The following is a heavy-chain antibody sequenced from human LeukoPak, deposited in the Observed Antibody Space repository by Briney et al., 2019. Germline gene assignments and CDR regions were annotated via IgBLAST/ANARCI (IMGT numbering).Heavy chain of an antibody. CDR3: ARAEVVAATQPFDY. D-gene: IGHD2-15*01. Sequence: KSSETLSLTCTVSGGSISSSSYYWGWIRQPPGKGLEWIGSIYYSGSTYYNPSLKSRVTISVDTSKNQFSLKLSSVTAADTAVYYCARAEVVAATQPFDYWGQGTLVTVSP. CDR2: IYYSGST. J-gene: IGHJ4*02. CDR1: GGSISSSSYY. V-gene: IGHV4-39*01.